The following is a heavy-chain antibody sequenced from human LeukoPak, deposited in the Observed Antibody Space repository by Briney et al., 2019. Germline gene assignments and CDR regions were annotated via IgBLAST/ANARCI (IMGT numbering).Heavy chain of an antibody. J-gene: IGHJ4*02. V-gene: IGHV4-39*07. Sequence: SETLSLTCTVSGGSIASSTNYWVWIRQPPGKGLEWIGSIYYSGSTYYNPSLKSRVTISVDTSKNQFSLKLSSVTAADTAVYYCARRVATSGNFFDYWGSGTLVTVS. CDR1: GGSIASSTNY. CDR2: IYYSGST. D-gene: IGHD3-3*01. CDR3: ARRVATSGNFFDY.